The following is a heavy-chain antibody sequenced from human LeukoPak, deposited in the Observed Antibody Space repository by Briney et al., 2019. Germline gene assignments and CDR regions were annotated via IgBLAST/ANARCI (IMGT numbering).Heavy chain of an antibody. CDR1: GGSFSGYY. V-gene: IGHV4-34*01. J-gene: IGHJ4*02. Sequence: PSETLSLTCAVYGGSFSGYYWSWIRQPPGKGLEWIGEINHSGSTNYNPSLKSRVTISVDTSKNQFSLKLRSVTAADTAVYYCARLSSQWLIDYWGQGTLVTVSS. D-gene: IGHD6-19*01. CDR3: ARLSSQWLIDY. CDR2: INHSGST.